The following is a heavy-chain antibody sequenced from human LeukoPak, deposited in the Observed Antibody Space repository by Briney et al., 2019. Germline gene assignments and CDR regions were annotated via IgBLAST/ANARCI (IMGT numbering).Heavy chain of an antibody. CDR1: GCTFTSYY. CDR2: INPSGGST. V-gene: IGHV1-46*01. D-gene: IGHD1-26*01. CDR3: ARGGVGATTYVWFDP. Sequence: ASVKVSCKASGCTFTSYYIHWVRQAPGQGLECMGIINPSGGSTSYAQKFQGRVTMTRDMSTSTVYMELSSLRSEDTAVYYCARGGVGATTYVWFDPWGQGTLVTVSS. J-gene: IGHJ5*02.